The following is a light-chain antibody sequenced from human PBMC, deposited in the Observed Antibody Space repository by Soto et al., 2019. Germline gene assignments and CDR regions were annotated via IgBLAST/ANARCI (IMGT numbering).Light chain of an antibody. CDR2: GAS. J-gene: IGKJ3*01. CDR3: QQYNNWLPFT. Sequence: EIVMKQSPATLSVSPGERATLSCRASQSVSSNLAWYQQKPGQAPRLLIYGASTRATGIPARFSGSGSVTDFTLTISSLQSEDFAVYYGQQYNNWLPFTFGPGTNVDIK. CDR1: QSVSSN. V-gene: IGKV3-15*01.